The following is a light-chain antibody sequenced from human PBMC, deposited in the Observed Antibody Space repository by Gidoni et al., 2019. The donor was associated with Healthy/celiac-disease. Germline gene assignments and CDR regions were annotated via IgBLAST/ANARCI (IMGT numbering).Light chain of an antibody. CDR3: QQSYSTLWT. V-gene: IGKV1-39*01. Sequence: QSPSSLSASVGDRVTITCRASQSISSYLNWYQQKPGKAPKLLIYAASSLQSGVPSRFSCSGSGTAFTLTISSLQPEDFATYYCQQSYSTLWTFGQGTKVEIK. CDR1: QSISSY. J-gene: IGKJ1*01. CDR2: AAS.